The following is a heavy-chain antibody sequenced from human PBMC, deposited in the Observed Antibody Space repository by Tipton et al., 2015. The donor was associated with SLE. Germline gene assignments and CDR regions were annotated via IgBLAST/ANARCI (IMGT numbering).Heavy chain of an antibody. J-gene: IGHJ6*03. Sequence: TLSLTCTVSGGSVSSGGYYWSWIRQHPGKGLEWIGYIYNSGGTDYNPSLKSRVTISVDTSKNQFSLKLSSVTAADTAVYYCAREAPTGNYDFWSGYYESGDYYYMDVWGKGTTVTVSS. D-gene: IGHD3-3*01. V-gene: IGHV4-31*03. CDR3: AREAPTGNYDFWSGYYESGDYYYMDV. CDR2: IYNSGGT. CDR1: GGSVSSGGYY.